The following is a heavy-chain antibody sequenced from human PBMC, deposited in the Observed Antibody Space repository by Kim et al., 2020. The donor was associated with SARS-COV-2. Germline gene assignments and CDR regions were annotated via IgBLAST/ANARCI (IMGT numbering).Heavy chain of an antibody. CDR2: IYYSGST. V-gene: IGHV4-39*07. CDR1: GGSISSSSYY. D-gene: IGHD3-10*01. Sequence: SETLSLTCTVSGGSISSSSYYWGWIRQPPGKGLEWIGSIYYSGSTYYNPSLKSRVTISVDTSKNQFSLKLSSVTAADTAVYYCARDNRWGFGAQYWFDPWGQGTLVTVSS. CDR3: ARDNRWGFGAQYWFDP. J-gene: IGHJ5*02.